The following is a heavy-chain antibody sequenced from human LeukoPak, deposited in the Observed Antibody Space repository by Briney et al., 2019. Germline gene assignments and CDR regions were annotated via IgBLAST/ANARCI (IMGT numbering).Heavy chain of an antibody. CDR1: GFTFSGHW. CDR2: DGSGT. Sequence: GGSLRLSCAASGFTFSGHWMFWVRQAPGKGLEWVSSDGSGTGYTDSVKGRFTVSRDNARNTLYLQMNSLRAEDTAVYYWYSCDYWGQGTLVTVSS. V-gene: IGHV3-74*01. CDR3: YSCDY. J-gene: IGHJ4*02.